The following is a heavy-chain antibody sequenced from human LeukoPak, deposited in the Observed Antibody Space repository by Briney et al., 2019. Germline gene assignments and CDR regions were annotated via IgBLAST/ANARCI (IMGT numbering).Heavy chain of an antibody. Sequence: SGGSLRLSCAASGFTFSSYSMNWVRQAPGKGLEWVSYISSSSSTIYYADSVKGRFTISRDNAKNSLYLQMNSLRAEDTAVYYCARERSTVTTTCSWFDPWGQGTLVTVSS. J-gene: IGHJ5*02. CDR2: ISSSSSTI. CDR3: ARERSTVTTTCSWFDP. V-gene: IGHV3-48*01. D-gene: IGHD4-11*01. CDR1: GFTFSSYS.